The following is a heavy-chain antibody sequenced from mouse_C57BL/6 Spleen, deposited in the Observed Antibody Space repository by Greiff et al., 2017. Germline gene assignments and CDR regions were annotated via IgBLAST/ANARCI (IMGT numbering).Heavy chain of an antibody. V-gene: IGHV1-18*01. Sequence: EVQLQQSGPELVKPGASVKIPCKASGYTFTDYNMDWVKQSHGKSLEWIGDINPNNGGNIYNQKFKGMATLTVDKSSSTAYMELRSLTSEDTAVYYCARLGYSYWYFDVWVTGTTVTVSS. J-gene: IGHJ1*03. CDR1: GYTFTDYN. CDR2: INPNNGGN. D-gene: IGHD2-3*01. CDR3: ARLGYSYWYFDV.